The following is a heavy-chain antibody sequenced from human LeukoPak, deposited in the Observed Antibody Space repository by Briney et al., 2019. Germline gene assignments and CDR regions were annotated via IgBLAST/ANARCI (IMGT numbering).Heavy chain of an antibody. Sequence: PGGSLRLSCAASGFTFSSYAMSWVRQAPGKGLEWVSTISGGGGSTNYADSVKGRFTISRDNSKNTLYLQMNSLRAEDTAVYYCAKELSSGYYGYYFDYWGQGTLVTVSS. V-gene: IGHV3-23*01. CDR2: ISGGGGST. CDR3: AKELSSGYYGYYFDY. D-gene: IGHD6-19*01. CDR1: GFTFSSYA. J-gene: IGHJ4*02.